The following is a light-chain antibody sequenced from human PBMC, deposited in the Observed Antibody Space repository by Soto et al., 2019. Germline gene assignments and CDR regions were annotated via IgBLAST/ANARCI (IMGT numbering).Light chain of an antibody. CDR2: DVS. CDR3: TSYTSSNTLYV. J-gene: IGLJ1*01. CDR1: SSDVGGYNF. Sequence: QSALTQRASVSGSPGQSITISCTGTSSDVGGYNFVSWYQQHPGKAPKLMIYDVSNRPSGVSNRFSGSKSANTASLTISGLQADDEADYYCTSYTSSNTLYVFGTGTKLTVL. V-gene: IGLV2-14*01.